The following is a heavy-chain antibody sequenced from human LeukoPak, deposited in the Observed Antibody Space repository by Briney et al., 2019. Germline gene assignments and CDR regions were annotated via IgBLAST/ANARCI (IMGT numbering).Heavy chain of an antibody. V-gene: IGHV4-39*01. CDR1: GGSFSSSSYY. Sequence: PSETLSLTCTVSGGSFSSSSYYWDWIRQPPGKGLEWIGSVYYSGSTNYNPSLKSRVTISVDTSKNQFSLKLSSVTAADTAVYYCARQTYGMDVWGQGTTVTVSS. CDR2: VYYSGST. CDR3: ARQTYGMDV. J-gene: IGHJ6*02.